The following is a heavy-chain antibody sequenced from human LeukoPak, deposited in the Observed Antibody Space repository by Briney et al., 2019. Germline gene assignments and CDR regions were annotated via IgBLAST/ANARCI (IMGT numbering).Heavy chain of an antibody. CDR1: GYTFTGYY. J-gene: IGHJ4*02. CDR3: ARDDGSGYYGFDY. Sequence: GASVKVSCKASGYTFTGYYMHWVRQAPGQGLEWMGWINPNSGGTNYAQKFQGRVTMTRDTSISTAYMELSRLRSDYTAVYYCARDDGSGYYGFDYWGQGTLVTVSS. CDR2: INPNSGGT. D-gene: IGHD3-22*01. V-gene: IGHV1-2*02.